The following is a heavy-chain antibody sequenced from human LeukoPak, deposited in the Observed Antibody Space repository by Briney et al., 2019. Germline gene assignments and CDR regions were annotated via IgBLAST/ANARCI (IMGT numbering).Heavy chain of an antibody. CDR2: ITTSSTYI. CDR3: AKLAKYFYGSETYYFFEH. CDR1: GFTFRTYN. D-gene: IGHD3-10*01. J-gene: IGHJ4*02. V-gene: IGHV3-21*01. Sequence: GGSLRLSCAASGFTFRTYNMNWVRQAPGKGLEWVSSITTSSTYIYYADSVKGRFTISRDNAKNSLYLQMNSLRVEDTAVYYCAKLAKYFYGSETYYFFEHWGQGTPVTASS.